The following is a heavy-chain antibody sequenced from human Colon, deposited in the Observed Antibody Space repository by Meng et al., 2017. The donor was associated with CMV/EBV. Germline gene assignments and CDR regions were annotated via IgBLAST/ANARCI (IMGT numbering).Heavy chain of an antibody. CDR3: ARLIATTGNYLDY. V-gene: IGHV1-69*10. CDR1: GGTFSSYA. CDR2: IIPILGIA. J-gene: IGHJ4*02. Sequence: SVKVSCKASGGTFSSYAISWVRQAPGQGLEWMGGIIPILGIANYAQKFQGRVTITADKSTSTAYLQWSSLKASDTAMYFCARLIATTGNYLDYWGQGALVTVSS. D-gene: IGHD6-13*01.